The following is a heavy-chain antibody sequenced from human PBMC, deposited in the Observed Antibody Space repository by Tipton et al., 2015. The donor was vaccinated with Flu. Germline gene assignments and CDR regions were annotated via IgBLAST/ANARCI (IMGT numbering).Heavy chain of an antibody. CDR3: ARDKWDYYDTDGSDHYFSAIDD. J-gene: IGHJ6*02. CDR2: IGRSSRYI. D-gene: IGHD3-22*01. V-gene: IGHV3-21*01. CDR1: GFTFRDYC. Sequence: SLRLSCAASGFTFRDYCINWVRQAPGKGLEWVASIGRSSRYIYYADSVMGRFTISRDDARNSAYPQMNSLRAEDTAVYYCARDKWDYYDTDGSDHYFSAIDDRGQGTTVTVSS.